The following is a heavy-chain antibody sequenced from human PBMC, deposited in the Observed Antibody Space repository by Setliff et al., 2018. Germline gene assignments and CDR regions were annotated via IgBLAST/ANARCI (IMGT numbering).Heavy chain of an antibody. V-gene: IGHV3-53*01. CDR3: TRALAEGSPAY. J-gene: IGHJ4*02. CDR1: GGSVSSSSW. D-gene: IGHD2-15*01. Sequence: PSETLSLTCDVSGGSVSSSSWWTWVRQPPGKGLEWVSVIYNRGHTYYADSVKGRFTISRDSSKNTLYLQMNSLRAEDSGVYYCTRALAEGSPAYWGQGTLVTVSS. CDR2: IYNRGHT.